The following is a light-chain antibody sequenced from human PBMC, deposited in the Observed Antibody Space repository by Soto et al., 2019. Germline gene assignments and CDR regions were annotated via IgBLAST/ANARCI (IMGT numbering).Light chain of an antibody. CDR1: QDIRSD. V-gene: IGKV1-6*02. Sequence: AIQMTQSPSSLSASVGDRVTVTCRASQDIRSDLGWYQQKPGKAPQLLIYGASRLQSGVPSRFSGSRSGTDFTLTISSLQPEDFATYYCLQDDTYPLTFGGGTKVDVK. J-gene: IGKJ4*01. CDR2: GAS. CDR3: LQDDTYPLT.